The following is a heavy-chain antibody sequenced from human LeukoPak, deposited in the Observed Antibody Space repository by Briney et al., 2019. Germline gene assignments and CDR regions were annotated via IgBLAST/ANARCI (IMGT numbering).Heavy chain of an antibody. Sequence: SETLSLTCTVSGGSISSYYWSWIRQPAEKGLEWIGRIYTSGSTNYNPSLKSRVTISVDKSKNQFSLKLSSVTAADTAVYYCAREKRITMVRGVYGLFDYWGQGTLVTVSS. V-gene: IGHV4-4*07. D-gene: IGHD3-10*01. CDR1: GGSISSYY. CDR2: IYTSGST. J-gene: IGHJ4*02. CDR3: AREKRITMVRGVYGLFDY.